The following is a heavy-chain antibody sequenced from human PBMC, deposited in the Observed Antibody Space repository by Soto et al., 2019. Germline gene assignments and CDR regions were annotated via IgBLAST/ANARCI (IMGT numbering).Heavy chain of an antibody. D-gene: IGHD2-2*01. CDR1: GGSLSGYY. CDR3: ARAGLRVVVPAAALYYYYGMDV. V-gene: IGHV4-34*01. J-gene: IGHJ6*02. CDR2: INHSGST. Sequence: SETLSLTCAVYGGSLSGYYWSWIRQPPGKGLEWIGEINHSGSTNYNPSLKSRVTISVDTSKNQFSLKLSSVTAADTAAYYCARAGLRVVVPAAALYYYYGMDVWGQGTTVTVYS.